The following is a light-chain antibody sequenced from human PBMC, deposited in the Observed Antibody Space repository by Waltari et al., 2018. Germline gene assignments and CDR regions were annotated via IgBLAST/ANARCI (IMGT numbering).Light chain of an antibody. V-gene: IGKV4-1*01. CDR1: QRVLYSSNNKNY. J-gene: IGKJ1*01. CDR3: QQYYTTPPWT. Sequence: DIVMTQSPDSLAVSLGERATINCKSSQRVLYSSNNKNYLALYQQKPGQPPKLLVYWASTRESGVPDRFSGSGSGTDFTLTISSLQAEDVAVYYCQQYYTTPPWTFGQGTKVEIK. CDR2: WAS.